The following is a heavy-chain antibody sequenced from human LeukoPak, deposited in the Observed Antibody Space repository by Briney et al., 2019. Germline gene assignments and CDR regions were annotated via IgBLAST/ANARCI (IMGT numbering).Heavy chain of an antibody. D-gene: IGHD2-2*01. V-gene: IGHV1-18*01. Sequence: ASVKVSCKASGYNLTNYGINWVRQAPGQGLEWMGWISAYIRNTIHAQKFQGRVTMTTDISTSTAYMELRSLRSDDTAVYYCARDHCSSTSCYFDYWGQGTLVTVSS. CDR2: ISAYIRNT. J-gene: IGHJ4*02. CDR1: GYNLTNYG. CDR3: ARDHCSSTSCYFDY.